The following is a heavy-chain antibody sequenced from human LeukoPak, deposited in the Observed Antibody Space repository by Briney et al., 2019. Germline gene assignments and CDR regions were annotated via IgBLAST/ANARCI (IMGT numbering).Heavy chain of an antibody. CDR2: IFYSGTT. CDR1: GGSINNYY. D-gene: IGHD4-11*01. V-gene: IGHV4-59*01. Sequence: PSETLSLTCTVSGGSINNYYWTWVRQPPAKGLGWVGYIFYSGTTNYNPSLSTRITISVDTSKNQFFLKLTSVTAADTAVYYCARLRGNYLSDYWGQGALVTVSS. J-gene: IGHJ4*02. CDR3: ARLRGNYLSDY.